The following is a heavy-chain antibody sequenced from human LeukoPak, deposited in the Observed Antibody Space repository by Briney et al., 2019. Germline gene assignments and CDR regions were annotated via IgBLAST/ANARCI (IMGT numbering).Heavy chain of an antibody. CDR2: ISSSSSYI. Sequence: GGSLRLSCAAPGFTFSSYSMNWVRQAPGKGLEWVSSISSSSSYIYYADSVKGRFTIPRDNAKNSLYLQMNSLRAEDTAVYYCARVLVGDYCSSTSCPSISNFDYWGQGTLVTVSS. D-gene: IGHD2-2*01. CDR1: GFTFSSYS. J-gene: IGHJ4*02. V-gene: IGHV3-21*01. CDR3: ARVLVGDYCSSTSCPSISNFDY.